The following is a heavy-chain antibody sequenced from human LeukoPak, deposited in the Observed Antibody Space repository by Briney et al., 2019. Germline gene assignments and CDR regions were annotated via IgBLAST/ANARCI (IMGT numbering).Heavy chain of an antibody. V-gene: IGHV3-53*01. D-gene: IGHD1-26*01. CDR2: FYSCGNT. Sequence: PGGSLRLSCAASGFTVSSRYMTWGRQAPGKGLEWVSIFYSCGNTYYVDSVRGRFTISRDNSKNTLYLQMNSLRAEDTAMYYCAGEKGSSDYWGQGTLVTVSS. CDR3: AGEKGSSDY. J-gene: IGHJ4*02. CDR1: GFTVSSRY.